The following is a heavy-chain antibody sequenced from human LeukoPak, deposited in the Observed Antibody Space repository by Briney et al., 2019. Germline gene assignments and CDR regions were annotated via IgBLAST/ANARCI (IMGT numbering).Heavy chain of an antibody. Sequence: GGSLRLSCAASGFTFSSYAMHWVRQAPGKGLEWVAVISYDGSNKYYADSVKGRFTISRDNSKNTLYLQMNSLRAEYTAVYYCARGGSLYQLLDHFYWGQGTLVTVSS. D-gene: IGHD2-2*02. CDR1: GFTFSSYA. V-gene: IGHV3-30*04. J-gene: IGHJ4*02. CDR2: ISYDGSNK. CDR3: ARGGSLYQLLDHFY.